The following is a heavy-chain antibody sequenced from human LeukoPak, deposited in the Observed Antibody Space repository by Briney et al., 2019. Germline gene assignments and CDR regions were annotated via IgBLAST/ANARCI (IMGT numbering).Heavy chain of an antibody. D-gene: IGHD2-2*02. CDR2: ITPIFGRA. V-gene: IGHV1-69*05. CDR1: GGTLSTHA. CDR3: ARVHCTSTVCYTGWFDP. Sequence: SVKVSCKASGGTLSTHAISWVRQAPGQGLEWMGGITPIFGRANYAQKFQGRVTITTEESTSTAYMEPSSLRSEDTAVYYCARVHCTSTVCYTGWFDPWGQGTLVTVSS. J-gene: IGHJ5*02.